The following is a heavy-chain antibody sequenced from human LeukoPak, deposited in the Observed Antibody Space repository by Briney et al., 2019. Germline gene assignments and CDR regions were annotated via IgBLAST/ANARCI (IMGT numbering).Heavy chain of an antibody. D-gene: IGHD1-26*01. Sequence: GGSLSLSCSVSGFTLENFAMNWVRPAPGKGLEWVSVIRDNGATTFYADSVKGRFTISRDNAKNILYLQMNNLGVEDTAVYFCAKGEWELPTFFDHWGQGTLVTVSS. CDR1: GFTLENFA. V-gene: IGHV3-23*01. CDR3: AKGEWELPTFFDH. J-gene: IGHJ4*02. CDR2: IRDNGATT.